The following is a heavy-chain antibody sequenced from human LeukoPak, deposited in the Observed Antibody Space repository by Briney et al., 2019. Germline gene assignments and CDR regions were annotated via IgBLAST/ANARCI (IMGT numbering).Heavy chain of an antibody. J-gene: IGHJ4*02. CDR2: ISGSGGST. D-gene: IGHD3-22*01. Sequence: GGSLRLSCAASGFTFSNAWMSWVRQAPGKGLEWVSAISGSGGSTYYADSVKGRFTISRDNSKNTLYLQMNSPRAEDTAVYYCAKDAGYYDSSGYYGPGDYWGQGTLVTVSS. V-gene: IGHV3-23*01. CDR1: GFTFSNAW. CDR3: AKDAGYYDSSGYYGPGDY.